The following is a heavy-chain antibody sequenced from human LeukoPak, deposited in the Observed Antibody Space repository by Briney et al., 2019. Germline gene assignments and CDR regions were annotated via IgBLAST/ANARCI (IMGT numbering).Heavy chain of an antibody. CDR1: GFTFSDYW. Sequence: PGGSLRLSCAASGFTFSDYWMTWVRQAPGKGLEWVANINQDGSEQYYVDSVKGRFTISRDNAKNSLYVQMNSLRAEDTAVCYCARDSRDFDYWGQGTLVIVSS. CDR2: INQDGSEQ. V-gene: IGHV3-7*01. J-gene: IGHJ4*02. CDR3: ARDSRDFDY.